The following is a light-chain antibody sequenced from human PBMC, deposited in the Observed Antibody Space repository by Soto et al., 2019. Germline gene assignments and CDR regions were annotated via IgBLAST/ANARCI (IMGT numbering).Light chain of an antibody. V-gene: IGKV3-15*01. Sequence: EIVMTQSPATLSVSPGERATLSCRASQSVSSNLAWYQQKPGRAPRLLIYGASTRVTGVPARFSGSGSGTEFTLTISSPQSEDGAVYYCQQYNNWPPWAFGQGTKVEIK. CDR1: QSVSSN. J-gene: IGKJ1*01. CDR3: QQYNNWPPWA. CDR2: GAS.